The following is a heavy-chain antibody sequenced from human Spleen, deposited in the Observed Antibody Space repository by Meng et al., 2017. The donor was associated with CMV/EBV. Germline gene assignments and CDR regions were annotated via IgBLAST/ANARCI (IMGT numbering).Heavy chain of an antibody. Sequence: GESLKISCEASGLTVSSNYMSWVRQAPGKGLEWVSITYPSGITYQPESLKGRFTISRDNAESTLFLQMNSLRADDTAIYYCARGEIWRYFDSNPDYWGHGTLVTVSS. J-gene: IGHJ4*01. V-gene: IGHV3-66*01. D-gene: IGHD3-22*01. CDR3: ARGEIWRYFDSNPDY. CDR1: GLTVSSNY. CDR2: TYPSGIT.